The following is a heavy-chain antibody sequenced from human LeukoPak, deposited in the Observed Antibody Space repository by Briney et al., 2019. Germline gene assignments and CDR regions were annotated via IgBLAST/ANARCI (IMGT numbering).Heavy chain of an antibody. J-gene: IGHJ5*02. V-gene: IGHV3-48*01. CDR2: ISSSSSTI. CDR1: GFTFSSYS. CDR3: ARVRSRDWFDP. Sequence: GGSLRLSCAASGFTFSSYSMNWVRQAPGKGLEWVSYISSSSSTIYYADSVKGRFTISRDNAKNSLYLQMNSLRAEGTAVYYCARVRSRDWFDPWGQGTLVTVSS. D-gene: IGHD2-21*01.